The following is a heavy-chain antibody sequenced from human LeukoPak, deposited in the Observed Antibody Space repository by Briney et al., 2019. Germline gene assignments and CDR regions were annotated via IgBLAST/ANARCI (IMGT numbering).Heavy chain of an antibody. CDR3: ARDRVVVVPAAILRSTYYYYYGMDV. J-gene: IGHJ6*02. Sequence: GGSLRLSCAASGFTFSSYGMHWVRQAPGKGLEWVANIKQDGSEKYYVDSVKGRFTISRDNAKNSLYLQMNSLRAEDTAVYYCARDRVVVVPAAILRSTYYYYYGMDVWGQGTTVTVSS. CDR1: GFTFSSYG. V-gene: IGHV3-7*01. CDR2: IKQDGSEK. D-gene: IGHD2-2*02.